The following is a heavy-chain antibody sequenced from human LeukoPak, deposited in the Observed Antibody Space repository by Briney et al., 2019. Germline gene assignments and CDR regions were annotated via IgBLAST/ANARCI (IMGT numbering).Heavy chain of an antibody. D-gene: IGHD3-10*01. CDR3: ARASEVREYYFDY. CDR1: GGSISSSSYY. Sequence: SETMSLTCTVSGGSISSSSYYWGWIRQPPGKGLEWIGYIYYSGSSNYNPSLKSRVTISVDTSKNQFSLKLSSVTAADTAVYYCARASEVREYYFDYWGQGTLVTVSS. V-gene: IGHV4-61*05. J-gene: IGHJ4*02. CDR2: IYYSGSS.